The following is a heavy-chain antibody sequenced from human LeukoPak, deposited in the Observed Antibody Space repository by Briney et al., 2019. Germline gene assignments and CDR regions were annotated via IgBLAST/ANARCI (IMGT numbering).Heavy chain of an antibody. J-gene: IGHJ4*02. CDR3: AGSYFDY. CDR2: INHSGST. V-gene: IGHV4-34*01. CDR1: GGSFSGYY. Sequence: PSETLSLTCAVYGGSFSGYYWSWIRQPPGKGLEWIGEINHSGSTNYNPSLKSRVTISVDTSKNQFSLKLSSVTAADTAVYYCAGSYFDYWGQGTLVTVSS.